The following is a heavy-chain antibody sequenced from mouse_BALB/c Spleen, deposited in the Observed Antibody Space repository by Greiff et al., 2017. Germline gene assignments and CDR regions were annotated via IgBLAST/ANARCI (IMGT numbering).Heavy chain of an antibody. J-gene: IGHJ2*01. V-gene: IGHV1-7*01. Sequence: VQLQQSGAELAKPGASVKMSCTASGYTFTSYWMHWVKQRPGQGLEWIGYINPSTGYTEYNQKFKDKATLTADKSSSTAYMQLSSLTSEDSAVYYCGRRGYYGAYYFDYWGQGTTLTVSS. CDR1: GYTFTSYW. CDR2: INPSTGYT. CDR3: GRRGYYGAYYFDY. D-gene: IGHD1-1*01.